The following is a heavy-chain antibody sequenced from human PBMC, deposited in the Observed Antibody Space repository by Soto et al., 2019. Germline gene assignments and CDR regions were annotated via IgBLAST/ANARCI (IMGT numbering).Heavy chain of an antibody. V-gene: IGHV3-48*03. Sequence: GGSLSLSCAGSGFTLSNYEMNWVRQAPGKGLEWVSYISTGGSSIYYADSVKGRFIIARDNGKNSVYLQMSSLRAEDTATYYCARERGGLSGADVWGQGTTVTVSS. J-gene: IGHJ6*02. CDR2: ISTGGSSI. CDR1: GFTLSNYE. D-gene: IGHD1-26*01. CDR3: ARERGGLSGADV.